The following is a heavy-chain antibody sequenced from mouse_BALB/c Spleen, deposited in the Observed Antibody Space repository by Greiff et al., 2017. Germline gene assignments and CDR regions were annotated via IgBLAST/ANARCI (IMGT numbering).Heavy chain of an antibody. CDR1: GYTFTDYA. CDR2: ISTYYGDA. Sequence: VQLQQSGAELVRPGVSVKISCKGSGYTFTDYAMHWVKQSHAKSLEWIGVISTYYGDASYNQKFKGKATMTVDKSSSTAYMELARLTSEDSAIYYCARGGLRDYFDYWGQGTTLTVSS. J-gene: IGHJ2*01. V-gene: IGHV1S137*01. CDR3: ARGGLRDYFDY. D-gene: IGHD2-2*01.